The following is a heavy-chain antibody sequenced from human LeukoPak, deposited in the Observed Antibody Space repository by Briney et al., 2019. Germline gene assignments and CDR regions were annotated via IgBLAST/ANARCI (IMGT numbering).Heavy chain of an antibody. J-gene: IGHJ6*02. CDR1: GDITHY. V-gene: IGHV4-39*07. CDR2: IYFSGSV. D-gene: IGHD3-10*01. CDR3: ARDIDGSGIYGMDV. Sequence: PSEILSLTCAVSGDITHYWGWVRQRPGKGPECIGSIYFSGSVYYNPSLKSRVTLSVDTSNNQFSLKLNSVTAADTAVYYCARDIDGSGIYGMDVWGQGTTVTVSS.